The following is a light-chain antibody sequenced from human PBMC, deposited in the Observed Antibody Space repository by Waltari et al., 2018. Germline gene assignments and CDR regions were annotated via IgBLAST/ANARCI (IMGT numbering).Light chain of an antibody. V-gene: IGKV1-5*03. Sequence: DLQMTPSPSTLSASVGARVSITCRASQSISIWLAWYQQRSGNAPTLLISKSSSLESGVPSTFSGSGSGTEFTLTITYLHPDDFATYYCQHYDNYPVAFGQGTKLEIK. J-gene: IGKJ2*01. CDR3: QHYDNYPVA. CDR2: KSS. CDR1: QSISIW.